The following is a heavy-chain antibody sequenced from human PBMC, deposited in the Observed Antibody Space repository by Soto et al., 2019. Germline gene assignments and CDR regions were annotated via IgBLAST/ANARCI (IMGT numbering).Heavy chain of an antibody. V-gene: IGHV3-23*01. CDR1: GFTFSTYT. D-gene: IGHD6-13*01. J-gene: IGHJ4*02. CDR2: ITNSGGRT. Sequence: GGSLRLSCAASGFTFSTYTMTWVRQAPGKGLEWVSSITNSGGRTLYADSVKGRFTISRDNSKNTVYLQMHSLSAEDTALYYCAKPLLAAAGPVFDYWGQGTLVTVSS. CDR3: AKPLLAAAGPVFDY.